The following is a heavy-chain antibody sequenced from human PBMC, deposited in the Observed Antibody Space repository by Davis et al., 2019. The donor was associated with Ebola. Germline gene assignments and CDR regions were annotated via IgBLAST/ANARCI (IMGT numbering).Heavy chain of an antibody. CDR1: AFTFSDYY. Sequence: GESLKISCAASAFTFSDYYMSWIRQAPGKGLEWVSYISSSGSTIYYADSVKGRFTISRDNAKESLYLQMNSLRAEDTAVYYCARDGGYSGYDGFDYWGQGTLVTVSS. J-gene: IGHJ4*02. V-gene: IGHV3-11*01. D-gene: IGHD5-12*01. CDR3: ARDGGYSGYDGFDY. CDR2: ISSSGSTI.